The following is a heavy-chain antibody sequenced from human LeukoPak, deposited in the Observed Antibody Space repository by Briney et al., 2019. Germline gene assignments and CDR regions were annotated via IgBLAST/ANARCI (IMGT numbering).Heavy chain of an antibody. Sequence: ASVKVSFTASGYTFTSYDINWVRQATGQGLEWMGWMNPNSGNTGYAQKFQGRVTMTRNTSISTAYMELSSLRSEDTAVYYCATGPGYYDSSGYYANWGQGTLVTVSS. CDR3: ATGPGYYDSSGYYAN. CDR1: GYTFTSYD. V-gene: IGHV1-8*01. CDR2: MNPNSGNT. D-gene: IGHD3-22*01. J-gene: IGHJ4*02.